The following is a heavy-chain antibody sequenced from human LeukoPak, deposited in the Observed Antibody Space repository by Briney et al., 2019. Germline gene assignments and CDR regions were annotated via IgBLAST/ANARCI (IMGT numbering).Heavy chain of an antibody. CDR1: GGSISSYY. Sequence: SETLSLTCTVSGGSISSYYWSWIRQPPGKGLEWIGYIYYSGSTNYNPSLKSRVTISVDTSKNQFSLKLSSVTAADTAVYYCARRLSGSYFVAFDNWGQGTLVTVSS. D-gene: IGHD1-26*01. V-gene: IGHV4-59*08. J-gene: IGHJ4*02. CDR2: IYYSGST. CDR3: ARRLSGSYFVAFDN.